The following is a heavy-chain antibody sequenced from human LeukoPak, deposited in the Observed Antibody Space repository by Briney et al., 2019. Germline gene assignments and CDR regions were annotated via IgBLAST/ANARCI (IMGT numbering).Heavy chain of an antibody. CDR2: IYYSGST. J-gene: IGHJ4*02. CDR3: ARGPGALLH. V-gene: IGHV4-39*01. Sequence: SETLSLTCTVSGDSISSSSFYWGWIRQPPGKGLEWIGSIYYSGSTYYDPSLKSRVTISVDTSKNQFSLKLSSVTAADTAVYYCARGPGALLHWGQGILVTVSS. CDR1: GDSISSSSFY. D-gene: IGHD3-10*01.